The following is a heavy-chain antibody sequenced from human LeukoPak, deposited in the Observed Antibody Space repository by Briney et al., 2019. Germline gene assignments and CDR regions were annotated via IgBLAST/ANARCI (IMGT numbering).Heavy chain of an antibody. CDR3: AKTSDYYFSLDN. V-gene: IGHV3-53*01. CDR1: GFTVSSNY. Sequence: GGSLRLSCAASGFTVSSNYMTWVRQAPGRGLEWVSTLYSGGSTYYADSVEGRFTISRDSSKNTPYLQMNSLRAEDTAVYYCAKTSDYYFSLDNWGQGTLVTVSS. J-gene: IGHJ4*02. CDR2: LYSGGST. D-gene: IGHD3-22*01.